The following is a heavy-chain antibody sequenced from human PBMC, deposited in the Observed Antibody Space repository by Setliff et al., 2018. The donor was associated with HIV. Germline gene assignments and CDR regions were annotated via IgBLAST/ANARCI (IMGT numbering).Heavy chain of an antibody. CDR1: GGSFSSGGYY. CDR2: IYYSGST. J-gene: IGHJ3*02. V-gene: IGHV4-31*03. Sequence: PSETLSLTCTVSGGSFSSGGYYWSWIRQHPRKGLEWIGYIYYSGSTYNNPSLKSRITMSIDASKNQFSLKLSSVTAADTAVYYCARTRGAGGPFDIWGQGTMVPVSS. CDR3: ARTRGAGGPFDI. D-gene: IGHD2-8*02.